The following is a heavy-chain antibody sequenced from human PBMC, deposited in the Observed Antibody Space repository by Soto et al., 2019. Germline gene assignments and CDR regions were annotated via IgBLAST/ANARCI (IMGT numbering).Heavy chain of an antibody. Sequence: GGSLRLSCAASGFTFSSYGMNWVRQAPGKGLEWVAVISYDGSKIYYGDSAKGRLTISRDNSKSTLFLQMNSLRVEDTAVYYCAKGAREVGALTSGGWSWGQGTPVTVSS. D-gene: IGHD6-19*01. V-gene: IGHV3-30*18. CDR3: AKGAREVGALTSGGWS. J-gene: IGHJ4*02. CDR1: GFTFSSYG. CDR2: ISYDGSKI.